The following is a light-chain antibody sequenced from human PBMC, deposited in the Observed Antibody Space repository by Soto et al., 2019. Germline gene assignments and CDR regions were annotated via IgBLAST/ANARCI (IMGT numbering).Light chain of an antibody. CDR3: QHKSA. Sequence: EIVLTQSPATLSLSPGERATLSCRASESISNYLAWYQQKPGQAPRLLIDDSFNRATAIPARFSGSGSGTHFTLAISSLEPEDSAVYYCQHKSAFGQGTRLEIK. V-gene: IGKV3-11*01. CDR2: DSF. J-gene: IGKJ5*01. CDR1: ESISNY.